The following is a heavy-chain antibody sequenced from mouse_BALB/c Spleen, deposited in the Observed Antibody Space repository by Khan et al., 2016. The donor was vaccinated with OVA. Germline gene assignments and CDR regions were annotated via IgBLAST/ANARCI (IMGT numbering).Heavy chain of an antibody. V-gene: IGHV3-2*02. D-gene: IGHD2-3*01. CDR2: INYSGSA. J-gene: IGHJ4*01. Sequence: EVQLQESGPGLVKPSQSLSLTCTVTGYSITSDYAWNWIRQFPGNKLEWMGYINYSGSANYTPSLKSRISITRDTSKNQFFLQLKSVTTEDTATYYCARDGSRDNYAMDHWGQGTSVTVSS. CDR3: ARDGSRDNYAMDH. CDR1: GYSITSDYA.